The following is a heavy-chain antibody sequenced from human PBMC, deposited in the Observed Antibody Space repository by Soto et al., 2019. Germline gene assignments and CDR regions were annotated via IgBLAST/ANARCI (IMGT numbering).Heavy chain of an antibody. V-gene: IGHV1-69*13. Sequence: SVKVSCKASGGTFSSYAIRWLRQAPGQGLEWMGGIIPIFGTANYVQKFQGRVTITADVSTSAAYLELSSQRSEDTAVYSCARAAEDCGYPNDAFDIWGQGAMVTVSS. CDR2: IIPIFGTA. CDR3: ARAAEDCGYPNDAFDI. CDR1: GGTFSSYA. J-gene: IGHJ3*02. D-gene: IGHD2-21*02.